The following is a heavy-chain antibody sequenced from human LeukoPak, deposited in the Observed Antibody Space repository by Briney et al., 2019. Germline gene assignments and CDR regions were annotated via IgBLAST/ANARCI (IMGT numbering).Heavy chain of an antibody. Sequence: ASVKASCKASGYTVTSYGISWVRQAPGQGLEWMGWISAYNGNTNCAQKLQGRVTMTTDTSTSTAYMELRSLRSDATAVYYCARAGGYSAYKENFDYWGQGTLVTVSS. V-gene: IGHV1-18*01. CDR1: GYTVTSYG. J-gene: IGHJ4*02. CDR2: ISAYNGNT. D-gene: IGHD5-12*01. CDR3: ARAGGYSAYKENFDY.